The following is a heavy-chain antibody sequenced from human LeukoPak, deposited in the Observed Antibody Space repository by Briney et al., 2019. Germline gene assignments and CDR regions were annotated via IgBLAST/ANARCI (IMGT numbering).Heavy chain of an antibody. CDR2: ISWNSGSI. Sequence: GGSLRLPCAASGFTFDDYAMHWVRQAPGKGLEWVSGISWNSGSIGYADSVKGRFTISRDNAKNSLYLQMNSLRAEDTALYYCAKDLSPYLGSSLDYWGQGTLVTVSS. D-gene: IGHD6-13*01. J-gene: IGHJ4*02. CDR3: AKDLSPYLGSSLDY. V-gene: IGHV3-9*01. CDR1: GFTFDDYA.